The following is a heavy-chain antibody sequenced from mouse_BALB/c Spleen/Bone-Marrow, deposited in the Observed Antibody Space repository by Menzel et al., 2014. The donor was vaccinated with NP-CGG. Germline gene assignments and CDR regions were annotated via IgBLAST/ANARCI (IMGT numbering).Heavy chain of an antibody. CDR1: GFTFTDYY. V-gene: IGHV7-3*02. CDR2: IRNKANGYTT. D-gene: IGHD1-1*01. Sequence: DVMLVESGGGLVQPGGSLRLSCAPSGFTFTDYYMNWVRQPPGKALEWLGFIRNKANGYTTEYSASVKGRFTISRDNSQSILYLQMNTLRAEDSATYYCARDSRSTVSHFDYWGQGTTLTVSS. J-gene: IGHJ2*01. CDR3: ARDSRSTVSHFDY.